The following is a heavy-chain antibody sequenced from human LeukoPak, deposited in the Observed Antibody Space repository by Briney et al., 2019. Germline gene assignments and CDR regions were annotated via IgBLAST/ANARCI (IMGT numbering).Heavy chain of an antibody. J-gene: IGHJ4*02. Sequence: APVKVSFKASGYIFTSYYMHWVRQAPGQGLEWMGIINPSSGSTSYAQKFQDRVKMTRDTSRSTVYMELSSLRSEDTAVYYCARRAGDHYYFDYWGQGTLVTVSS. V-gene: IGHV1-46*01. CDR2: INPSSGST. CDR3: ARRAGDHYYFDY. CDR1: GYIFTSYY. D-gene: IGHD7-27*01.